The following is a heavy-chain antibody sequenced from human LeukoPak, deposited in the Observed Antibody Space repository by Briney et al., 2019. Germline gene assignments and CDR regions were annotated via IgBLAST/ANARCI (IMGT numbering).Heavy chain of an antibody. CDR2: IYYSGST. Sequence: PLETLSLTCTVSGGSISSYYWSWIRQPPGKGLEWIGYIYYSGSTNYNPSLKSRVTISVDTSKNQFSLKLSSVTAADTAVYYCARGSTVVVPAAIMPYFDYWGQGTLVTVSS. CDR3: ARGSTVVVPAAIMPYFDY. CDR1: GGSISSYY. J-gene: IGHJ4*02. D-gene: IGHD2-2*01. V-gene: IGHV4-59*01.